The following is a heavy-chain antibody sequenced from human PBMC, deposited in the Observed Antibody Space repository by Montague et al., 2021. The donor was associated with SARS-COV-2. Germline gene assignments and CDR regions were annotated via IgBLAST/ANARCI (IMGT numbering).Heavy chain of an antibody. D-gene: IGHD3-10*01. V-gene: IGHV3-48*03. CDR1: GFPFSSYE. CDR3: ARDLPLIIMVRGVTFGYYGMDV. CDR2: ISSSGSTI. J-gene: IGHJ6*02. Sequence: SSSASGFPFSSYEMNWVRQAPGKGLEWVSYISSSGSTIYYADSVKGRFTISRDNAKNSLYLQMNSLRAEDTAVYYCARDLPLIIMVRGVTFGYYGMDVWGQGTTVTVSS.